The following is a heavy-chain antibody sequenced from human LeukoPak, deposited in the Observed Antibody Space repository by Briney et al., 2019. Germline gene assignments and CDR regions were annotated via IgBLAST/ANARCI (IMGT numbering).Heavy chain of an antibody. CDR3: ARVSCSSTSCYPYYYYGMDV. CDR1: GDSVSSNSAA. J-gene: IGHJ6*02. CDR2: TYYRSKWYN. Sequence: SQTLSLTCAISGDSVSSNSAAWNWIRQSPSRGLEWLGRTYYRSKWYNDYAVSVKSRITINPGTSKNQFSLQLNSVTPEDTAVYYCARVSCSSTSCYPYYYYGMDVWGQGTTVTVSS. D-gene: IGHD2-2*01. V-gene: IGHV6-1*01.